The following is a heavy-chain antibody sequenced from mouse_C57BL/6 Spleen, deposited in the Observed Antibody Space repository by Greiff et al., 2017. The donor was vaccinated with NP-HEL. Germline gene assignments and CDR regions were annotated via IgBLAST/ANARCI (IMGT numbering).Heavy chain of an antibody. J-gene: IGHJ1*03. V-gene: IGHV1-61*01. CDR3: ARSGTDWYFDV. CDR1: GYTFTSYW. CDR2: IYPSDSET. D-gene: IGHD4-1*01. Sequence: QVHVKQPGAELVRPGSSVKLSCKASGYTFTSYWMDWVKQRPGQGLEWIGNIYPSDSETHYNQKFKDKATLTVDKSSSTAYMQLSSLTSEDSAVYYCARSGTDWYFDVWGTGTTVTVSS.